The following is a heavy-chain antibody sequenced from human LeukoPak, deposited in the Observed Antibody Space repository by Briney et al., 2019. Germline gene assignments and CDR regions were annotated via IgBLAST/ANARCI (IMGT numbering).Heavy chain of an antibody. V-gene: IGHV1-69*05. CDR1: GGTFANYD. CDR3: ARDRDSSVGGTFDV. Sequence: SVKVSCKASGGTFANYDINWVRQAPGQGLAWMGGIIPMYGTTHYAQKFQGRVTITTDGSTNTAYMELSSLRYEDTAVYYCARDRDSSVGGTFDVWGQGTLVTVSS. CDR2: IIPMYGTT. D-gene: IGHD3-22*01. J-gene: IGHJ3*01.